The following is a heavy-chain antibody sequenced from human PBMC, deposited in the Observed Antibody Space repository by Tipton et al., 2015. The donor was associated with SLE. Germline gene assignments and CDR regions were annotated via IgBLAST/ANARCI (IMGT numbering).Heavy chain of an antibody. V-gene: IGHV4-38-2*01. J-gene: IGHJ3*02. Sequence: TLSLTCAVSGYSISSGYYWGWIRQPPGKGLEWIGSIYRSGSTYYNPSLKSRVTISVDTSKNQFSLKLSSVTAADTAVYYCASKDGYNSPVAFDIWGQGTMVTVSS. CDR1: GYSISSGYY. D-gene: IGHD5-24*01. CDR3: ASKDGYNSPVAFDI. CDR2: IYRSGST.